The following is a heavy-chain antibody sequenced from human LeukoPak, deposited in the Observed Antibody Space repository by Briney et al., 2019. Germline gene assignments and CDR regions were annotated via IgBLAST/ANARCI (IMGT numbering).Heavy chain of an antibody. CDR3: ARGAYYDFFVDY. CDR2: INPNSGGT. Sequence: AASVKVSCKTSGYTFTGYFIHWVRQAPGQGLEWMGWINPNSGGTNYAQKFQGRVTMTRDTSISTAYMELSRLRSDDTAVYYCARGAYYDFFVDYWGQGTLVTVSS. D-gene: IGHD3-3*01. J-gene: IGHJ4*02. V-gene: IGHV1-2*02. CDR1: GYTFTGYF.